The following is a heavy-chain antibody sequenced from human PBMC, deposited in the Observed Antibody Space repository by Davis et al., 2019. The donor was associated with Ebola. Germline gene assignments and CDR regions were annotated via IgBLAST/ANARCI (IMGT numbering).Heavy chain of an antibody. Sequence: GESLKISCAASGFTFTTYRMSWVRQAPGKGLEWVSSITSGNSIYYADSLKGRFTISGDNAKNSLYLQMNSLRAEDTAVYYCARQGGIPYQGAFDIWGQGTMVTVSS. J-gene: IGHJ3*02. V-gene: IGHV3-21*01. CDR1: GFTFTTYR. CDR3: ARQGGIPYQGAFDI. CDR2: ITSGNSI. D-gene: IGHD5-18*01.